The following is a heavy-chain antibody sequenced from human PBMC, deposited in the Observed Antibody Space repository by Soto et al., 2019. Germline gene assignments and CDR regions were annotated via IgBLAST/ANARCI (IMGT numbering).Heavy chain of an antibody. D-gene: IGHD2-15*01. CDR1: SGSISRSNW. J-gene: IGHJ4*02. Sequence: QVQLQESGPGLVKPSWTLSLTCAGSSGSISRSNWWSWFRQPPRKGLEWIGEIYHSGSTNYNPSLMSRVTISVDKSKNSFSLELSSVTAADTAVYYCARSFQYCSGGSCYSHFDYWGQGTLVTVSS. CDR2: IYHSGST. V-gene: IGHV4-4*02. CDR3: ARSFQYCSGGSCYSHFDY.